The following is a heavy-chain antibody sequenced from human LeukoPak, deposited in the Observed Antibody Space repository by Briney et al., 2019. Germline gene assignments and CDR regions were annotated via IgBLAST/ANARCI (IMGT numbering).Heavy chain of an antibody. V-gene: IGHV1-69*05. CDR2: IIPIFGTS. Sequence: SVKVSCKASGGTFSSYAISWVRQAPGQGLEWMGVIIPIFGTSNYAQKFQGRGTITTDESTNTAYMDLTSLRSEDTAVYYSATDAAAAAESPYYYYYMDVWGQGTPVTVSS. J-gene: IGHJ6*03. CDR1: GGTFSSYA. CDR3: ATDAAAAAESPYYYYYMDV. D-gene: IGHD6-13*01.